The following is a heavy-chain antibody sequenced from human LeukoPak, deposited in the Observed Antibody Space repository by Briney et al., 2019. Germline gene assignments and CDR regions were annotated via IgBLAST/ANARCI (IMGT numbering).Heavy chain of an antibody. CDR2: IKQDGSEK. J-gene: IGHJ4*02. Sequence: GGSLRLSCAASGFTFSSYWMSWVRQAPGKGLEWVANIKQDGSEKYYVDSVKGRFTISRDNAKNSLYLQMNSLRAEDTAVYYCARGIRIGGVIVPFDYWGQGTLVTVSS. V-gene: IGHV3-7*01. CDR3: ARGIRIGGVIVPFDY. CDR1: GFTFSSYW. D-gene: IGHD3-16*02.